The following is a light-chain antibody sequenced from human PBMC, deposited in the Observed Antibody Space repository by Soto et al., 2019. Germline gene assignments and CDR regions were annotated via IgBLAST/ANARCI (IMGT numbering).Light chain of an antibody. J-gene: IGKJ1*01. CDR1: QSISTW. Sequence: DIQMTQSPSTVSASVGDRVTITCRASQSISTWLAWYQQKPGKAPKFLMFKASSLESGVTSRFSGSGSGTEFTLTISSLQPDDFVTYYCQQYTSYQLRFGKGTK. V-gene: IGKV1-5*03. CDR3: QQYTSYQLR. CDR2: KAS.